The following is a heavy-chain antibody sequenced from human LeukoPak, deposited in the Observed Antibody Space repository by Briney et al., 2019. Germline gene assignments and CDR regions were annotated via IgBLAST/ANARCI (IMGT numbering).Heavy chain of an antibody. D-gene: IGHD3-10*01. Sequence: GGSLRLSCAASGFTFSNYAMMWVRQAPGKRLEWVSSITGSGDGTYYANSVRGRFTISRDNSENTLYLQLNSLRAEDTAVYFCVKGFVHPTYYFDYWGQGTLVTVSS. V-gene: IGHV3-23*01. CDR1: GFTFSNYA. J-gene: IGHJ4*02. CDR3: VKGFVHPTYYFDY. CDR2: ITGSGDGT.